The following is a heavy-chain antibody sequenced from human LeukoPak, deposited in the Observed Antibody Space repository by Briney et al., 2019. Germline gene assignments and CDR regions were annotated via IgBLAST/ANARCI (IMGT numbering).Heavy chain of an antibody. D-gene: IGHD5-12*01. V-gene: IGHV3-30-3*01. Sequence: GRSLRLSCAASGFTFSSYAMDWVRQAPGKGLGWVAVISYDGSNKYYADSVKGRFTISRDNSKNTLYLQMNSLRAEDTAVYYCARGRATTLDYWGQGTLVTVSS. J-gene: IGHJ4*02. CDR1: GFTFSSYA. CDR3: ARGRATTLDY. CDR2: ISYDGSNK.